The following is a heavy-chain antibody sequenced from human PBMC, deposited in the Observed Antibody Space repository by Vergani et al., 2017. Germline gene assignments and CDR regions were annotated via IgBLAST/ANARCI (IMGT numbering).Heavy chain of an antibody. CDR2: IYYSGST. CDR1: GGSISSYY. CDR3: ARVLRKQWLVGI. Sequence: QVQLQESGPGLVKPSETLSLTCTVSGGSISSYYWSWIRQPPGKGLEWIGYIYYSGSTYYNPSLKSRVTISVDTSKNQFSLKLSSVTAADTAVYYCARVLRKQWLVGIWGQGTLVTVSS. V-gene: IGHV4-30-4*08. J-gene: IGHJ4*02. D-gene: IGHD6-19*01.